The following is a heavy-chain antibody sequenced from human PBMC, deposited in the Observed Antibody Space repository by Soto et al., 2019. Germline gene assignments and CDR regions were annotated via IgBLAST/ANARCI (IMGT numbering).Heavy chain of an antibody. CDR3: ATKGGFDFWSGYPPLDGMDV. CDR1: GYTFTSYD. D-gene: IGHD3-3*01. J-gene: IGHJ6*02. CDR2: MNPNSGNT. Sequence: ASVKVSCKASGYTFTSYDINWVRQATGQGLEWMGWMNPNSGNTGYAQKFQGRVTMTRNTSISTAYMELSSLRSEDTAVYYCATKGGFDFWSGYPPLDGMDVWGQGTTVTVSS. V-gene: IGHV1-8*01.